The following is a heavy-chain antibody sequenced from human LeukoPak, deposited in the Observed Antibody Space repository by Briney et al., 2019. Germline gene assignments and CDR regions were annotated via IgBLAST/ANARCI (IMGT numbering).Heavy chain of an antibody. D-gene: IGHD6-6*01. V-gene: IGHV4-39*07. CDR2: IYYSGST. J-gene: IGHJ3*02. Sequence: SETLSLTCTVSGGSISSYYWSWIRQPPGKGLEWIGSIYYSGSTYYYPSLKSRVTISVDTSKNQFSLKLSSVTAADTAVYYCASYSSFPRGYDAFDIWGQGTMVTVSS. CDR3: ASYSSFPRGYDAFDI. CDR1: GGSISSYY.